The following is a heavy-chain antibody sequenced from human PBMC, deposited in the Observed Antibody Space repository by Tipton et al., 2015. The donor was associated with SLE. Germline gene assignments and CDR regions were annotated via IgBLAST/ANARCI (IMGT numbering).Heavy chain of an antibody. CDR3: ATGQPPDYYYYCMDV. CDR2: IYYSGST. J-gene: IGHJ6*02. D-gene: IGHD1-14*01. V-gene: IGHV4-59*12. CDR1: GGSISSYY. Sequence: TLSLTCTVSGGSISSYYWSWIRQPPGKGLEWIGYIYYSGSTNYNPSLKSRVTISVATSKNQFSLKLSSVTAADTAVYYCATGQPPDYYYYCMDVWGQGTTVAVSS.